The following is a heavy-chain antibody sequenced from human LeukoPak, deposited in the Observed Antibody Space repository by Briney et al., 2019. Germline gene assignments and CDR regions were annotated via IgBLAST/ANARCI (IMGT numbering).Heavy chain of an antibody. CDR1: GGSISSGDYY. Sequence: PSETLSLTCTVSGGSISSGDYYWSWIRQPPGKGLEWIGYIYYSGSTYYNPSLKSRVTISVDTSKNQFSLKLSSVTAADTAVYYCARDGMVGATEYYYYMDVWGKGTTATVSS. CDR2: IYYSGST. V-gene: IGHV4-30-4*08. D-gene: IGHD1-26*01. CDR3: ARDGMVGATEYYYYMDV. J-gene: IGHJ6*03.